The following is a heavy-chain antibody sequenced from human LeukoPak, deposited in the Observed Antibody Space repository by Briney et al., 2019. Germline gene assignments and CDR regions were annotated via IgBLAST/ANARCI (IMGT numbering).Heavy chain of an antibody. CDR2: INHSGST. CDR1: GGSFSGYY. Sequence: PSETLSLTYAVYGGSFSGYYWSWIRQPPGKGLEWIGEINHSGSTNYNPSLKSRVTISVDTSKNQFSLKLSSVTAADTAVYYCARRRIAAAGHRLFDIWGQGTMVTVSS. CDR3: ARRRIAAAGHRLFDI. J-gene: IGHJ3*02. D-gene: IGHD6-13*01. V-gene: IGHV4-34*01.